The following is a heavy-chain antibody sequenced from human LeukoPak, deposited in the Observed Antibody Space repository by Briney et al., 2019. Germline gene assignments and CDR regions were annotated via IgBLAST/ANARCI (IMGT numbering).Heavy chain of an antibody. Sequence: GASVKVSCKASGYTFTSHGISWVRQAPGQGLEWMGWISAYNSNTKYAQKLQGRVTMTTDTSTSTAYMELRSLRSDDTAVYYCARHIAVAGTLYYWGQGTLVTVSS. D-gene: IGHD6-19*01. CDR1: GYTFTSHG. J-gene: IGHJ4*02. CDR3: ARHIAVAGTLYY. V-gene: IGHV1-18*01. CDR2: ISAYNSNT.